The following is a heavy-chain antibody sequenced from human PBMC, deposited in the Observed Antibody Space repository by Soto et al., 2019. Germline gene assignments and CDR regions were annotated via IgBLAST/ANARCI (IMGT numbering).Heavy chain of an antibody. CDR2: IYSGGST. CDR3: ATSFSNYESPYYYYYYMDV. D-gene: IGHD4-4*01. CDR1: GFTVSSNY. Sequence: PGGSLRLSCAASGFTVSSNYMSWVRQAPGKGLEWVSVIYSGGSTYYADSVKGRFTISRHNSKNTLYLQMNSLRAEDTAVYYCATSFSNYESPYYYYYYMDVWGKGTTVTVSS. J-gene: IGHJ6*03. V-gene: IGHV3-53*04.